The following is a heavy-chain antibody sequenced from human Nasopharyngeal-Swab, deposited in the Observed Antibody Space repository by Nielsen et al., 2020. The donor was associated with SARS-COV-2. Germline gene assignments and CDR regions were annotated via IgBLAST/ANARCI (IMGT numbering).Heavy chain of an antibody. CDR1: GGSMTTYY. J-gene: IGHJ4*02. CDR3: ARGSLGIFGVVRSMGD. Sequence: SETLSLTCTVSGGSMTTYYWSWIRQPPGKGLEYIGYIYYSGSTNYNPSLKSRVTISVDTSKNQFSLKLSSVTAADTAVYYCARGSLGIFGVVRSMGDWGQGTLVTVSS. CDR2: IYYSGST. V-gene: IGHV4-59*08. D-gene: IGHD3-3*01.